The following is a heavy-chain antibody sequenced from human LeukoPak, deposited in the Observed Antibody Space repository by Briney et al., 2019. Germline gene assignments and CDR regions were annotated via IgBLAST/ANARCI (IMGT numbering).Heavy chain of an antibody. D-gene: IGHD4-23*01. V-gene: IGHV3-30*18. J-gene: IGHJ4*02. Sequence: GGSLRLSCAASGFTFSSYGMHWVRQAPGKGLEWVALISYDGSNEYYADSVKGRFTISRDNSKNTLYLQMNNLRAEDTALYYCANYGGSEPFDSWGQGTLVTVSS. CDR3: ANYGGSEPFDS. CDR1: GFTFSSYG. CDR2: ISYDGSNE.